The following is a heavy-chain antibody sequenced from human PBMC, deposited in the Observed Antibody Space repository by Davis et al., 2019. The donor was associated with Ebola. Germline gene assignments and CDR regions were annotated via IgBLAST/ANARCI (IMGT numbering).Heavy chain of an antibody. CDR2: MYGGDT. V-gene: IGHV3-53*01. D-gene: IGHD1-14*01. Sequence: GESLKISCDVSGFAVRNTHMSWVRQAPGKGLEWVSGMYGGDTHYADPVKGRFTISRDNSKNTLHLQMNSLRVEDTAVYFCAREPTGNYYYFYGMDVWGKGTTVSVSS. CDR1: GFAVRNTH. CDR3: AREPTGNYYYFYGMDV. J-gene: IGHJ6*04.